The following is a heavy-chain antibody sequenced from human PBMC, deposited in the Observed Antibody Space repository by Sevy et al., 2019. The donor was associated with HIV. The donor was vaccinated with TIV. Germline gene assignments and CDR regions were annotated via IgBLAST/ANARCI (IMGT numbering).Heavy chain of an antibody. V-gene: IGHV3-30*18. CDR3: AKDPCSGGSCYLDY. Sequence: VGSLRLSCAASGFTFSSYGMHWVRQAPGKGLEWVAVISYDGSNKYYADSVKGRFTISRDNSKNTLYLQMNSLRAEDMAVYYCAKDPCSGGSCYLDYWVQGTLVTVSS. J-gene: IGHJ4*02. CDR1: GFTFSSYG. CDR2: ISYDGSNK. D-gene: IGHD2-15*01.